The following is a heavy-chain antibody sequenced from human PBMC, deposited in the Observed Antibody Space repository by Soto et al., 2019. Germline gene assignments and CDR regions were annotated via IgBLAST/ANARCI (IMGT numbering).Heavy chain of an antibody. J-gene: IGHJ3*02. V-gene: IGHV3-49*03. CDR1: GFTFGDYA. CDR3: TRERATRYCSSTSCYDLDAFDI. CDR2: IRSKAYGGTT. Sequence: GGSLRLSCTASGFTFGDYAMSWFRQAPGKGLEWVGFIRSKAYGGTTEYAASGKGRFTISRDDSKSIAYLQMNSLKTEDTAVYYCTRERATRYCSSTSCYDLDAFDIWGQGTMVTVSS. D-gene: IGHD2-2*01.